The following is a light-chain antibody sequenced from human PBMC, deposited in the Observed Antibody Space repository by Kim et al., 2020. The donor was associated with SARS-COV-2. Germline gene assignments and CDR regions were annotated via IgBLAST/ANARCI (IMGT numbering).Light chain of an antibody. CDR1: SGHSSYA. CDR3: QTWGTGIFWV. CDR2: LNSDGSH. V-gene: IGLV4-69*01. J-gene: IGLJ3*02. Sequence: VKLTCTLSSGHSSYAIAWHQQQPEKGPRYLMKLNSDGSHSKGDGIPDRFSGSSSGAERYLTISSLQSEDEADYYCQTWGTGIFWVFGGGTKLTVL.